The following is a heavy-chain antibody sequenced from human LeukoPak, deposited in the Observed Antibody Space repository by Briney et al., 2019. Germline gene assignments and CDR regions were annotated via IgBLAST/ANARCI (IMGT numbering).Heavy chain of an antibody. D-gene: IGHD2-2*01. Sequence: GGSLRLSCAASGFTFSSYAMHWVRQAPGKGLEWVAVISNDGRDKHYADSVKGRFTFSRDNSKNTLYLQMSSLRAEDTAVYYCVKGRCSGSSCYGGDYWGQGTLVTVSS. V-gene: IGHV3-30*14. CDR3: VKGRCSGSSCYGGDY. CDR1: GFTFSSYA. CDR2: ISNDGRDK. J-gene: IGHJ4*02.